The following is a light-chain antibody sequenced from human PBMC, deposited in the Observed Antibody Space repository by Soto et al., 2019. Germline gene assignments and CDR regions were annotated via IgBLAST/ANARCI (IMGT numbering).Light chain of an antibody. Sequence: DIVMTQSPDSLAVSLGERATIDCKSSPSLLYSPNNKNYLAWYQQKPGQPPKLLIYWASTRESGVTDRFTGSGSGTDFTLTISRLQAEDVAVYYCQQYYDAPQTFGRGTKVEIK. CDR1: PSLLYSPNNKNY. V-gene: IGKV4-1*01. J-gene: IGKJ1*01. CDR3: QQYYDAPQT. CDR2: WAS.